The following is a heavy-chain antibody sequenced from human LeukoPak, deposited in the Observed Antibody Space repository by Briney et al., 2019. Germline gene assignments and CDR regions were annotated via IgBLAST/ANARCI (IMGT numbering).Heavy chain of an antibody. J-gene: IGHJ3*02. V-gene: IGHV3-66*02. CDR2: IYSGGST. Sequence: GGSLRLSCAASGFTVSSNYMSWVRQAPGKGLEWVSVIYSGGSTYYPDSVKGRFTISRDNSKNTLYLQMNSLRAEDTAVYYCARATEGAFDIWGQGTMVTVSS. CDR1: GFTVSSNY. CDR3: ARATEGAFDI.